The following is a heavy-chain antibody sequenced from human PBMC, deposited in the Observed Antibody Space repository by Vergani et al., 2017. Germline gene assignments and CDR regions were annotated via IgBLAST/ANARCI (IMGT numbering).Heavy chain of an antibody. CDR2: IKQDGSEK. V-gene: IGHV3-7*01. D-gene: IGHD4-17*01. J-gene: IGHJ3*02. CDR1: GFMFSNYW. CDR3: ARPSAPCDYGALDI. Sequence: EVQLVESGGGLVQPGGSLRLSCAASGFMFSNYWMHWVRQAPGKGLEWVANIKQDGSEKYYVDSVRGRFTISRDNAKNSLYLQMNSLRAEDTAVYHCARPSAPCDYGALDIWGQGTMVTVSS.